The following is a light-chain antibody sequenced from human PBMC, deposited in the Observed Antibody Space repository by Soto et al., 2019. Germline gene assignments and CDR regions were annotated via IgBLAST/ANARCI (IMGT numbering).Light chain of an antibody. CDR1: QGISSY. J-gene: IGKJ5*01. Sequence: ANRMTQSPSSFSASTGDRVTITCRASQGISSYLAWYQQKPGKAPKLLIYAASTLQGGVPSRFSGSGSGTDFTLTISCLQSEDFATYYCQQYYSYPLTFGQGTRLEI. CDR2: AAS. CDR3: QQYYSYPLT. V-gene: IGKV1-8*01.